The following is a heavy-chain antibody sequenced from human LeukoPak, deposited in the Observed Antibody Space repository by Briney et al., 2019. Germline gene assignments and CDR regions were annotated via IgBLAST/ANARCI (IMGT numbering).Heavy chain of an antibody. V-gene: IGHV3-7*03. CDR1: GWSFCTYW. CDR3: AGEPRQLAF. Sequence: GGSLRLSCAVSGWSFCTYWMSWVRHVPGKGLEWVSSINQVGSGTHYADSVRGRFTISRDNAKNSLYLQMNSLRVEDTATYYCAGEPRQLAFWGQGTLVTVSS. CDR2: INQVGSGT. D-gene: IGHD6-6*01. J-gene: IGHJ4*02.